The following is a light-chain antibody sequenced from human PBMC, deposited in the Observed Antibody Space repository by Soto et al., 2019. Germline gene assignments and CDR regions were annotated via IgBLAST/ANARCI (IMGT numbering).Light chain of an antibody. CDR1: QSVSSY. Sequence: EIVLTQSPATLSLSPGERATLSCRARQSVSSYFAWYQQQPGQAPRLLIYDASNRATGIPARFSGSGSGTDFTLTISSLEPEDFAVYFCQLRSAAITFGGGTKV. J-gene: IGKJ4*01. CDR3: QLRSAAIT. V-gene: IGKV3-11*01. CDR2: DAS.